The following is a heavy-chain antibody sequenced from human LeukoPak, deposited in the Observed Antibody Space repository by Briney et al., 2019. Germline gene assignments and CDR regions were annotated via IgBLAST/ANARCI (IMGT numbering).Heavy chain of an antibody. D-gene: IGHD2-15*01. CDR1: GFTFSSYS. V-gene: IGHV3-21*01. CDR3: ARVGPVVAATLLLGPSDY. CDR2: ISSSSSYI. J-gene: IGHJ4*02. Sequence: GGSLRLSCAASGFTFSSYSMNWVRQAPGKGLEWVSSISSSSSYIYYADSVKGRFPISRDNAKNSLCLQMNSLRAEDTAVYYCARVGPVVAATLLLGPSDYWGQGTLVTVSS.